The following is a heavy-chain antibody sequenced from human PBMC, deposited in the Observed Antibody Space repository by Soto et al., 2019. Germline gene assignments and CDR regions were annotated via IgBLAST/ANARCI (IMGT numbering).Heavy chain of an antibody. J-gene: IGHJ3*02. Sequence: QVQQHQWGAGLLKPSETLSLTCAVDDGYFSTYYWNWIRQSPGKGLEWIGKINYSGSNNYNPSLTSRVTISIDISKNQDPRKLTSVTAADTVVYFCARGASSDWQVASDIWGQGTTVTASP. CDR1: DGYFSTYY. CDR3: ARGASSDWQVASDI. D-gene: IGHD6-19*01. CDR2: INYSGSN. V-gene: IGHV4-34*01.